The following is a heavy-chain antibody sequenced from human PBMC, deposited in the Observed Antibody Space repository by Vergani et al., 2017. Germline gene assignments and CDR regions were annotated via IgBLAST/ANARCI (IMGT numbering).Heavy chain of an antibody. CDR1: GGSISSGIYY. J-gene: IGHJ4*02. CDR2: IYTSGST. V-gene: IGHV4-61*02. D-gene: IGHD5-24*01. CDR3: ARATLRWLRIDY. Sequence: QVQLQESGPGLVKPSQTLSLTCTVSGGSISSGIYYWSWIRQPAVKGLEWIGRIYTSGSTNYNPSLKSRVTISVNTSKNQFSLKLSSVTAADTAVYYCARATLRWLRIDYWGQGTLVTVSS.